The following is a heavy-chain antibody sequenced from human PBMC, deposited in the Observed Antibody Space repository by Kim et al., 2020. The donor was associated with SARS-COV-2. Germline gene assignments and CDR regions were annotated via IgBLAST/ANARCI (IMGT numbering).Heavy chain of an antibody. CDR1: GGSFSGYY. CDR3: SRGSRSYDYVWGSYRYTT. D-gene: IGHD3-16*02. V-gene: IGHV4-34*01. CDR2: INHSGST. Sequence: SETLSLTCAVYGGSFSGYYWSWIRQPPGKGLEWVGEINHSGSTNYNPSLKSRVTIAVDTAKNKFSLKLSSVTAADTAVYYCSRGSRSYDYVWGSYRYTTWGQGTLVTVSS. J-gene: IGHJ5*02.